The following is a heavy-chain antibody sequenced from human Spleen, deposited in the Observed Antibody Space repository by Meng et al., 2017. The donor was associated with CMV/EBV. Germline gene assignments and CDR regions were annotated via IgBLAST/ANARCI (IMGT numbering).Heavy chain of an antibody. CDR1: GGSISSGGYY. CDR3: ARDYGSGGPHWFDP. V-gene: IGHV4-31*02. D-gene: IGHD3-10*01. J-gene: IGHJ5*02. CDR2: IYYSGST. Sequence: SGGSISSGGYYWSWIRQHPGKGLEWIGYIYYSGSTYYNPSLKSRVTISVDTSKNQFSLKLSSVTAADTAVYYCARDYGSGGPHWFDPWGQGTLVTVSS.